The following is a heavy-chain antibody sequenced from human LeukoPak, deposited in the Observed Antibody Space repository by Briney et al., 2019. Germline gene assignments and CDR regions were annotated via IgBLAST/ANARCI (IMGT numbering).Heavy chain of an antibody. J-gene: IGHJ4*02. CDR3: ASSRGPSSSWSFDS. CDR1: GGSISSYY. D-gene: IGHD6-13*01. V-gene: IGHV4-59*01. Sequence: SETLSLTCTVSGGSISSYYWSWIRQPPGKGLEWIGYIYYSGSTNYNASLKSRVTISVDTSKNQVSLKLSSVTAADSALYFCASSRGPSSSWSFDSWGQGILVTVSS. CDR2: IYYSGST.